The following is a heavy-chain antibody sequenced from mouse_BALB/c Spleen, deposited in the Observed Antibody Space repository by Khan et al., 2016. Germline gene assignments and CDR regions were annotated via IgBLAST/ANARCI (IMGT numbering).Heavy chain of an antibody. V-gene: IGHV3-1*02. J-gene: IGHJ2*01. CDR3: GREDDYYGRSYVDY. CDR1: GYSITSGYC. D-gene: IGHD1-1*01. CDR2: IQYSGST. Sequence: EVQLQESGPDLVKPSQSLSLTCTVTGYSITSGYCWHWIRQFPGNKLEWMGYIQYSGSTTYNPSLKSRIFITRDTSKNQFFLELNSGTTEDTATYYGGREDDYYGRSYVDYWGQGTTLTVSS.